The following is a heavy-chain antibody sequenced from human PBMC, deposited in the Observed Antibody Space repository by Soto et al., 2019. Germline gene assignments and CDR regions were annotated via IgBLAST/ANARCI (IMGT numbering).Heavy chain of an antibody. CDR1: GGSVPSGSYY. CDR3: ARVCGGDCHYGMDV. Sequence: SETLSLTCTVSGGSVPSGSYYWSWIRQPPGKGLEWIGYIYYSGNTNYNPSLKSRVTISVDTSKNQISLKLRSVTAADTAVYYCARVCGGDCHYGMDVWGQGTTVTVSS. J-gene: IGHJ6*02. D-gene: IGHD2-21*02. V-gene: IGHV4-61*01. CDR2: IYYSGNT.